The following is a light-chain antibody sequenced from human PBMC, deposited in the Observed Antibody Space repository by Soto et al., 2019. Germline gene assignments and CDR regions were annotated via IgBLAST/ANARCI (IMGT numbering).Light chain of an antibody. CDR3: QQRSHWPRT. J-gene: IGKJ5*01. CDR2: SAS. CDR1: QSISDT. Sequence: EIVMTQSPATLSVSPGGRATLSCRASQSISDTLAWYQQKPGQAPRLLIYSASARATGFPARFSGSGSGTDFSLTISSLEPEDFAVYYCQQRSHWPRTFGQGTRLEI. V-gene: IGKV3-15*01.